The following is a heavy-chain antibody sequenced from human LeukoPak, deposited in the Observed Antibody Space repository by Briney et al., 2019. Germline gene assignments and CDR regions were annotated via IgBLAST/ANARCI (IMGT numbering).Heavy chain of an antibody. J-gene: IGHJ6*04. D-gene: IGHD6-13*01. CDR3: GRVSAAAVEP. CDR2: ISYSGGS. Sequence: PSETLSLTCTVAGGSITNYYWSWIRQPPGKGLECIGYISYSGGSNYNPSLKSRVTISVDTSKNQFSLKLRSVTAADTAVYYCGRVSAAAVEPWGKGTTVTISS. V-gene: IGHV4-59*01. CDR1: GGSITNYY.